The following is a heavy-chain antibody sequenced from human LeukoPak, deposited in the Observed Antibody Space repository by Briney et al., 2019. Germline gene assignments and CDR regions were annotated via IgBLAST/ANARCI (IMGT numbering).Heavy chain of an antibody. V-gene: IGHV4-59*01. CDR1: GGSISSYY. CDR2: IYYSGST. J-gene: IGHJ2*01. Sequence: SETLSLTCTVSGGSISSYYWSWIRQPPGKGLEWIGYIYYSGSTNYNPSPKSRVAISVDTSKNQFSLKLSSVTAADTAVYYCARGRDYWYFDLWGRGTLVTVSS. CDR3: ARGRDYWYFDL.